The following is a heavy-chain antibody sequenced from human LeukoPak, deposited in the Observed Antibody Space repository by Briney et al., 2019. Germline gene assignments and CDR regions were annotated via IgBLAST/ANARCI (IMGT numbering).Heavy chain of an antibody. V-gene: IGHV3-30*01. J-gene: IGHJ6*03. Sequence: PGGSLRLSCAASGFTFSSYAMHWVRQAPGKGLEWVAVISYDGSNKYYADSVKGRFTISRDNSKNTLYLQMNSLRAEDTAVYYCARDNGRDYYYYYMDVWGKGTTVTVSS. D-gene: IGHD1-26*01. CDR2: ISYDGSNK. CDR1: GFTFSSYA. CDR3: ARDNGRDYYYYYMDV.